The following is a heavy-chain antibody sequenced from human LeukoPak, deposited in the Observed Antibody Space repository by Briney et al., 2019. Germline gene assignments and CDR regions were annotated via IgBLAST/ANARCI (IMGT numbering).Heavy chain of an antibody. CDR3: AKQLWYYYGMDV. CDR1: GFTFSSYG. J-gene: IGHJ6*04. CDR2: ISYDESNK. D-gene: IGHD5-18*01. V-gene: IGHV3-30*18. Sequence: PGRSLRLSCAASGFTFSSYGMHWVRQAPGKGLEWVAVISYDESNKYYADSVKGRFTISRDNSKNTLYLQMNSLRAEDTAVYYCAKQLWYYYGMDVWGKGTTVTVSS.